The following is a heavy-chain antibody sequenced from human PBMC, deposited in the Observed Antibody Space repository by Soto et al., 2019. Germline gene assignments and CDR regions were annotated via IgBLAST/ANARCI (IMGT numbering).Heavy chain of an antibody. CDR2: IDSGGST. Sequence: EVPLVESGGGLIQPGGSLRLSCAASGFTVSSNYMSWVRQAPGKGLEWVSVIDSGGSTYYADSVKGRFTISRDNSKNTLFLQMNKRRHEDTAVYYSAREGVAATTNACYYYGMDVWGQGTTVTVSS. V-gene: IGHV3-53*01. J-gene: IGHJ6*02. CDR3: AREGVAATTNACYYYGMDV. CDR1: GFTVSSNY. D-gene: IGHD1-26*01.